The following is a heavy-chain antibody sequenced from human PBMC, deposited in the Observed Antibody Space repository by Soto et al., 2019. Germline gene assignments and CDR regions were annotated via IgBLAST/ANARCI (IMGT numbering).Heavy chain of an antibody. J-gene: IGHJ6*02. Sequence: GGSLRLSCAASGFTVSRNYMSWVRQAPGKGLEWVSYIYSDGTTYYADSVKGRFTISRDNSNNTLYLHMNSLRVEDTAAYYCARDQFYGSASSNKRYSYFYGMDVWGQGTTVTVYS. V-gene: IGHV3-53*01. D-gene: IGHD3-10*01. CDR2: IYSDGTT. CDR3: ARDQFYGSASSNKRYSYFYGMDV. CDR1: GFTVSRNY.